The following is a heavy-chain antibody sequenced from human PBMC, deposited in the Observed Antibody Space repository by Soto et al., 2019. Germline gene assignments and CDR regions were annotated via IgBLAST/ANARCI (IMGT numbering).Heavy chain of an antibody. CDR1: GFTVGSNY. D-gene: IGHD3-9*01. V-gene: IGHV3-53*01. Sequence: PGGSLRLSCAASGFTVGSNYMSWVRQAPGKGLEWVSVIYSEGTPYYADSVKGRFTISRENSNNTLYLHMNNLRAEDTAVYYCARSTYYDILTRSYYYYAMDVWGQGTTVTVSS. J-gene: IGHJ6*02. CDR3: ARSTYYDILTRSYYYYAMDV. CDR2: IYSEGTP.